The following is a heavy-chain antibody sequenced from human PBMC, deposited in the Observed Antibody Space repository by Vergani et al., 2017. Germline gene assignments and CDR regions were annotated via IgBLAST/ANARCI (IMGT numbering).Heavy chain of an antibody. CDR2: IYHSGST. CDR1: GYSISSGYY. D-gene: IGHD3-9*01. J-gene: IGHJ5*02. V-gene: IGHV4-38-2*02. Sequence: QVQLQESGPGLVKPSETLSLTCTVSGYSISSGYYWGWIRQPPGKGLEWIGSIYHSGSTYYNPSLKSRVTISEDTSKNQFSLKLSSVTAADTAVYYCASVKYYDILTGSRPGGFDPWGQGTLVTVSS. CDR3: ASVKYYDILTGSRPGGFDP.